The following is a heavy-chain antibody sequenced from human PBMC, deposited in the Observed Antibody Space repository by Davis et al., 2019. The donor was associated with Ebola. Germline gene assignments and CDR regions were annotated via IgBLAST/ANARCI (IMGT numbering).Heavy chain of an antibody. J-gene: IGHJ6*02. CDR3: ATPLGRV. D-gene: IGHD3-10*01. CDR1: GGSFSGYY. V-gene: IGHV4-34*01. CDR2: INHSGST. Sequence: PSETLSLTCAVYGGSFSGYYWSWIRQPPGKGLEWIGEINHSGSTNNNPSLKSRVTISVDTSKNQFSLKLSSVTAADTAVYYCATPLGRVWGQGTTVTVSS.